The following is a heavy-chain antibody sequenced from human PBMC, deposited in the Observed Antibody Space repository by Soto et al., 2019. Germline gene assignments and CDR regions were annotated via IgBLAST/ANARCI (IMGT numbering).Heavy chain of an antibody. CDR3: ARDVAAAGTGDDY. Sequence: GGSLRLSCAASGFTFSSYSMNWVRQAPGKGLEWVSSISSSSSYIYYADSVKGRFTISRDNAKNSLYLQMNSLRAEDTAVYYCARDVAAAGTGDDYWGQGTLVTVSS. CDR2: ISSSSSYI. D-gene: IGHD6-13*01. J-gene: IGHJ4*02. CDR1: GFTFSSYS. V-gene: IGHV3-21*01.